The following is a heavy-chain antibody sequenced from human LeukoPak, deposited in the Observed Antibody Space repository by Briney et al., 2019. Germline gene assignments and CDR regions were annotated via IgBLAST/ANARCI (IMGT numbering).Heavy chain of an antibody. J-gene: IGHJ4*02. V-gene: IGHV3-30-3*01. Sequence: GGSLRLSCAASGFTFSSYAMHWVRQAPGKGLEWVAVISYDGGNKYYADSVKGRFTISRDNSKNTLYLQMNSLRAEDTAVYYCAREEPGVAGTFDYWGQGTLVTVSS. CDR3: AREEPGVAGTFDY. CDR1: GFTFSSYA. CDR2: ISYDGGNK. D-gene: IGHD6-19*01.